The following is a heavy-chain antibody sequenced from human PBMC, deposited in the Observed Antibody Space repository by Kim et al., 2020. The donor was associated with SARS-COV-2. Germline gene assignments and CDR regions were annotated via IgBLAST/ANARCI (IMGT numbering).Heavy chain of an antibody. Sequence: GGSLRLSCAASGFTFSSYAMHWVRQAPGKVLEWVAVISYDGSNKYYADSVKGRFTISRDNSKNTLYLQMNSLRAEDTAVYYCASIAAAAPYYYYYMDVWG. CDR3: ASIAAAAPYYYYYMDV. D-gene: IGHD6-13*01. J-gene: IGHJ6*03. CDR1: GFTFSSYA. CDR2: ISYDGSNK. V-gene: IGHV3-30-3*01.